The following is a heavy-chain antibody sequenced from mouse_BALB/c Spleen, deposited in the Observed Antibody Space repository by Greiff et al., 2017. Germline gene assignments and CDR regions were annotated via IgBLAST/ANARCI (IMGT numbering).Heavy chain of an antibody. D-gene: IGHD2-1*01. CDR2: INPYNDGT. V-gene: IGHV1-14*01. J-gene: IGHJ3*01. Sequence: EVQLQQSGPELVKPGASVKMSCKASGYTFTSYVMHWVKQKPGQGLEWIGYINPYNDGTKYNEKFKGKATLTSDKSSSTAYMELSSLTSEDSAVYYCARGNGNYEGAVAYWGQGTLVTVSA. CDR3: ARGNGNYEGAVAY. CDR1: GYTFTSYV.